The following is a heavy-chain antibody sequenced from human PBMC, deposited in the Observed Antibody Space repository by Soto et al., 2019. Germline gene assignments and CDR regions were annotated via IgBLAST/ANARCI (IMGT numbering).Heavy chain of an antibody. CDR3: AKGGVVIGRDYGMDV. J-gene: IGHJ6*02. Sequence: PGGSLRLSCAASGFTFSSYGMHWVRQAPGKGLEWVAVISYDGSNKYYADSVKGRFTISRDNSKNTLYLQMNSLRAEDTAVYYCAKGGVVIGRDYGMDVWGQGTTVTSP. D-gene: IGHD3-22*01. CDR1: GFTFSSYG. V-gene: IGHV3-30*18. CDR2: ISYDGSNK.